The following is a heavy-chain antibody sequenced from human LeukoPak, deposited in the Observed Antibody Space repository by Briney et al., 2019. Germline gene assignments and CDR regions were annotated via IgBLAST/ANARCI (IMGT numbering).Heavy chain of an antibody. Sequence: PGGSLRLSCAASGFTFRSYDMHWVRQAPGTGLEGVAFIRFDGSNKYYADSVKGRFTISRDNSKNTLYLQMNSLRAEDTAVYYCAKVGGIAVATYYYMDVWGKGTTVTVSS. J-gene: IGHJ6*03. V-gene: IGHV3-30*02. CDR2: IRFDGSNK. CDR3: AKVGGIAVATYYYMDV. CDR1: GFTFRSYD. D-gene: IGHD6-19*01.